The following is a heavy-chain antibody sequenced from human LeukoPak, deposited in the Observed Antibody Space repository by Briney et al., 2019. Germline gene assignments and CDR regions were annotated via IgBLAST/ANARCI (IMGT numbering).Heavy chain of an antibody. Sequence: SVKVSCKASGGTFSSYAISWVRQAPGQGLEWMGGIVPIFGTANYAQKFQGRVTITADESTSTAYMELSSLRSEDTAVYYCAREGEYCSGGSCPFGYYGMDVWGQGTTVTVSS. J-gene: IGHJ6*02. CDR1: GGTFSSYA. CDR3: AREGEYCSGGSCPFGYYGMDV. V-gene: IGHV1-69*13. D-gene: IGHD2-15*01. CDR2: IVPIFGTA.